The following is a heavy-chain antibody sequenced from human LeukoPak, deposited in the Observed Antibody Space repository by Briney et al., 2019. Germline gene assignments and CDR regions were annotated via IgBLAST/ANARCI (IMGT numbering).Heavy chain of an antibody. Sequence: SETLSLTCAVYGGSFSGYYWSWIRQPPGKGLEWIGEINHNGSTNYNPSLKSRVTISVDTSKNQFSLKLSSVTAADTAVYYCASNYYDSSGYYGLDYWGQGTLVTVSS. J-gene: IGHJ4*02. V-gene: IGHV4-34*01. D-gene: IGHD3-22*01. CDR1: GGSFSGYY. CDR3: ASNYYDSSGYYGLDY. CDR2: INHNGST.